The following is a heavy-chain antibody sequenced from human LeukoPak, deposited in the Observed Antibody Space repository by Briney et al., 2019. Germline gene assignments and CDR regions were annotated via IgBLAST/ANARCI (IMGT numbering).Heavy chain of an antibody. J-gene: IGHJ4*02. D-gene: IGHD3-22*01. CDR3: ARAGAVGGYYSSPAPSNFDQ. V-gene: IGHV4-59*01. Sequence: SETLSLTCTVSGGSIRRYYWTWIRQPPGKGLEWIGYIYDSGSTDYNPSLKSRVTISVDTSKNQISRKVNSVTAADTAVYYCARAGAVGGYYSSPAPSNFDQWGQGTLVTVSS. CDR1: GGSIRRYY. CDR2: IYDSGST.